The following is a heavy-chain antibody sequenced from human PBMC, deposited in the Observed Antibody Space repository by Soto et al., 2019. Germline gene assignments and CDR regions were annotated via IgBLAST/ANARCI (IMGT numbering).Heavy chain of an antibody. V-gene: IGHV3-23*01. CDR1: GFTFSSYA. J-gene: IGHJ4*02. Sequence: GGSLGLSCAASGFTFSSYAMSWVRQAPGKGLEWVSAISGSGGSTYYADSVKGRFTISRDNSKNTLYLQMNSLRAEDTAVYYCAKDAGITMIVVVITTCLDYWGQGTLVTGSS. CDR3: AKDAGITMIVVVITTCLDY. CDR2: ISGSGGST. D-gene: IGHD3-22*01.